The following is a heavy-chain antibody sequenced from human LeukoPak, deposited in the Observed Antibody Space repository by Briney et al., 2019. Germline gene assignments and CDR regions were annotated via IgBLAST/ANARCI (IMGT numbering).Heavy chain of an antibody. D-gene: IGHD3-3*02. CDR3: ARALALQH. J-gene: IGHJ1*01. V-gene: IGHV3-48*03. CDR2: MSSSGTKI. CDR1: GFTFSSYE. Sequence: GGSLRLSCAASGFTFSSYEMNWVRQAPGKGLEWVSYMSSSGTKIYYADSVKGRFTISRDNAKNSLYLQMNSLRVEAPGVYYCARALALQHWGQGTRVPVS.